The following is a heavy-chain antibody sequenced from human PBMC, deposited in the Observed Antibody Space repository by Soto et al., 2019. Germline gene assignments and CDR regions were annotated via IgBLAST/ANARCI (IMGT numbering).Heavy chain of an antibody. CDR2: ISYDGSNT. J-gene: IGHJ4*02. CDR3: VGGQYYFDY. D-gene: IGHD3-10*01. CDR1: GFPFTTYG. V-gene: IGHV3-30*03. Sequence: QVQLVESGGGVVQPGRSLRLSCAASGFPFTTYGMHWVREGPGKGLEWVAVISYDGSNTYYADSVKGRFTISRDNSNNTLYLQMNSLRAEDTALYYCVGGQYYFDYRGQGTLVTVSS.